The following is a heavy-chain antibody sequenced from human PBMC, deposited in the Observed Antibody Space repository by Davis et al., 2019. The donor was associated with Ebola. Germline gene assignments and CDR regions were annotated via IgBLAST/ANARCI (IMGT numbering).Heavy chain of an antibody. J-gene: IGHJ6*02. CDR3: ARDREYQLLSPIYYYYGMDV. V-gene: IGHV3-30-3*01. Sequence: PGGSLRLSCAASGFTFSSYAMHWVRQAPGKGLEWVAVISYDGSNKYYADSVKGRFTISRDNSKNTLYLQMNSLRAEDTAVYYCARDREYQLLSPIYYYYGMDVWGQGTTVTVSS. CDR2: ISYDGSNK. D-gene: IGHD2-2*01. CDR1: GFTFSSYA.